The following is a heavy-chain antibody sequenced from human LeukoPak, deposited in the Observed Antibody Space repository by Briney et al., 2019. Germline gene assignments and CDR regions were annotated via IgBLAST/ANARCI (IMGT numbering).Heavy chain of an antibody. Sequence: PGRSLRLSCAASGFTFSSYAMHWVRQAPGKGLEWVAVISYVGSNKYYADSVKGRFTISRDNSMNTLYLQMNSLRAEDTAVYYCASTVTTSFGWFDPWGQGTLVTVSS. D-gene: IGHD4-11*01. V-gene: IGHV3-30*01. CDR2: ISYVGSNK. J-gene: IGHJ5*02. CDR1: GFTFSSYA. CDR3: ASTVTTSFGWFDP.